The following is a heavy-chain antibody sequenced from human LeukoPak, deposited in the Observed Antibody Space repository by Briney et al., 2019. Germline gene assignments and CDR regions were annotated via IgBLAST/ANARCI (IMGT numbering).Heavy chain of an antibody. D-gene: IGHD1-26*01. V-gene: IGHV3-21*01. J-gene: IGHJ4*02. Sequence: GGSLRLSCAASGFTFSSYSMNWVRQAPGKGLEWVSSISSSSSYIYYADSVKGRFTISRDNAKNSLYLQMNSLRAEDTAVYYCARVAPYGEWELLDPFDYWGQGTLVTVSS. CDR2: ISSSSSYI. CDR1: GFTFSSYS. CDR3: ARVAPYGEWELLDPFDY.